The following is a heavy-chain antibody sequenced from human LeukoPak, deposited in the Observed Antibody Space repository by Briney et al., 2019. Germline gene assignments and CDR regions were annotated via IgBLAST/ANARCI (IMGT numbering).Heavy chain of an antibody. CDR2: INPNSGGT. CDR3: AIRCSGGSCHSGAFDI. Sequence: ASVKVSYKASGYTFTGYYMHWVRQAPGQGLEWMGWINPNSGGTNYAQKFQGRVTMTRDTSISTAYMELSRLRSDDTAVYYCAIRCSGGSCHSGAFDIWGKGTTVTISS. D-gene: IGHD2-15*01. V-gene: IGHV1-2*02. CDR1: GYTFTGYY. J-gene: IGHJ6*04.